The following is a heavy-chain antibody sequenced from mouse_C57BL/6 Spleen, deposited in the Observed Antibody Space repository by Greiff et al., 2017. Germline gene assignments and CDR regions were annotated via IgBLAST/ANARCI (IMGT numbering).Heavy chain of an antibody. D-gene: IGHD1-1*01. Sequence: DVKLVESGGGLVKPGGSLKLSCAASGFTFSDYGMHWVRQAPEKGLEWVAYISSGSSTIYYADTVKGRFTISRDNAKNTLFLQMTSLRSEDTAMYYCARQYYGSSYWYFDVWGTGTTVTVSS. V-gene: IGHV5-17*01. J-gene: IGHJ1*03. CDR2: ISSGSSTI. CDR1: GFTFSDYG. CDR3: ARQYYGSSYWYFDV.